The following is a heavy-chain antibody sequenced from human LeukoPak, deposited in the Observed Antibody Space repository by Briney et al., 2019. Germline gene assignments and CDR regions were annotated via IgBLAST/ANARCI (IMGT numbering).Heavy chain of an antibody. J-gene: IGHJ4*02. CDR1: GFSFSTYG. Sequence: PGTSLRLSCAASGFSFSTYGMHWVRQAPGKGLEWVAAAQGDGRLQYYADSVKGRFTISRDNTRSSLFLQMYSLRAEDTAVYFCAREDGYCSGGNCYSYFDSWGQGTLVTVSS. D-gene: IGHD2-15*01. CDR3: AREDGYCSGGNCYSYFDS. V-gene: IGHV3-33*01. CDR2: AQGDGRLQ.